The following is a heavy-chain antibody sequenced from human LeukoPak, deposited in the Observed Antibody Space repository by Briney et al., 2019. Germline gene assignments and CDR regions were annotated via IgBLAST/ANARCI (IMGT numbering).Heavy chain of an antibody. CDR1: GYTFTGYY. V-gene: IGHV1-2*02. CDR3: TTLITSAAKTYFDY. CDR2: IDPNSGGT. Sequence: ASVKVSCKASGYTFTGYYMHWVRQAPGQGLEWLGWIDPNSGGTNYAQKFQGRVTMTRDTSISTAYMELSSLRSDDTAVYFCTTLITSAAKTYFDYWGQGTVVIVSS. J-gene: IGHJ4*02. D-gene: IGHD2-15*01.